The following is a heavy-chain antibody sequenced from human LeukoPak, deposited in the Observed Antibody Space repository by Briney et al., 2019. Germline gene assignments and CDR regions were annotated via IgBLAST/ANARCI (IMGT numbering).Heavy chain of an antibody. CDR3: AKGRAYRVYASSDS. J-gene: IGHJ4*02. CDR1: GFSFRSYA. Sequence: GGSLRLSCAASGFSFRSYAMSWVRQAPGKGLEWVSGISGSGGSTYYSDSVKGRFTVSRDNSNNTAFLQMNSLRGDDTAVYFCAKGRAYRVYASSDSWGQGTLVTVSS. V-gene: IGHV3-23*01. D-gene: IGHD2-8*01. CDR2: ISGSGGST.